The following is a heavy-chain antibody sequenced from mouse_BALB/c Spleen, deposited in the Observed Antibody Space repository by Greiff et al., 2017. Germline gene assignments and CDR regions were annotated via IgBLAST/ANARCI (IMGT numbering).Heavy chain of an antibody. CDR3: ARGGGGREYYFDY. CDR1: GFTFSDYY. Sequence: DVKLVESGGGLVKPGGSLKLSCAASGFTFSDYYMYWVRQTPEKRLEWVATISDGGSYTYYPDSVKGRFTISRDNAKNNLYLQMSSLKSEDTAMYYCARGGGGREYYFDYWGQGTTLTVSS. CDR2: ISDGGSYT. V-gene: IGHV5-4*02. J-gene: IGHJ2*01. D-gene: IGHD3-3*01.